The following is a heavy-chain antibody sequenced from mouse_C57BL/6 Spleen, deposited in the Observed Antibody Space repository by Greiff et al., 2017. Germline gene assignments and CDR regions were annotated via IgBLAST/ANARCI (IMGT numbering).Heavy chain of an antibody. J-gene: IGHJ2*01. D-gene: IGHD2-3*01. V-gene: IGHV5-16*01. CDR1: GFTFSDYY. Sequence: DVHLVESEGGLVQPGSSMKLSCTASGFTFSDYYMAWVRQVPEKGLEWVANINYDGSSTYYLDSLKSRFIISRDNAKNILYLQMSSLKSEDTATYYCARDWVLRGFDYWGQGTTLTVSS. CDR3: ARDWVLRGFDY. CDR2: INYDGSST.